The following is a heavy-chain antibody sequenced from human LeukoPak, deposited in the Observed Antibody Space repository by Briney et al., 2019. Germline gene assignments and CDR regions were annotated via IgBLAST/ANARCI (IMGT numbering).Heavy chain of an antibody. Sequence: GESLNIYCKGSGYSFTNYWIDWVRQMPVQGLGYMGFIYSGDSETRYSPSFQGQVTIPADKSISTAYLQCSSLKASDNASYYCARRGTTCSGDKCYSNVFDYWGQGTLVTVSS. CDR2: IYSGDSET. CDR3: ARRGTTCSGDKCYSNVFDY. D-gene: IGHD2-15*01. CDR1: GYSFTNYW. V-gene: IGHV5-51*01. J-gene: IGHJ4*02.